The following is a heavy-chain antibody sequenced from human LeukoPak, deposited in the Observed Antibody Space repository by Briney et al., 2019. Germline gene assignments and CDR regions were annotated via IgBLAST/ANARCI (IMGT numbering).Heavy chain of an antibody. CDR1: GFTFSSYG. J-gene: IGHJ6*02. CDR3: AKDNDETDLDYGDYRDQNYYYYGMDV. Sequence: GGSLRLSCAASGFTFSSYGMHWVRQAPGKGLEWVAEISYDGSNKYYADSVKGRFTISRDNSKNTLYLQMNSLRAEDTAVYYCAKDNDETDLDYGDYRDQNYYYYGMDVWGQGTTVTVSS. D-gene: IGHD4-17*01. V-gene: IGHV3-30*18. CDR2: ISYDGSNK.